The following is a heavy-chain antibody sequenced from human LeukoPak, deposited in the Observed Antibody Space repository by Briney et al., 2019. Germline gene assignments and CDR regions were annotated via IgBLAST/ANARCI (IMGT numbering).Heavy chain of an antibody. CDR2: IGSTSSTI. D-gene: IGHD3-22*01. V-gene: IGHV3-48*01. CDR3: ARDHHRRLYDSQARDTFDI. CDR1: GFTFSSYT. J-gene: IGHJ3*02. Sequence: GGSLRLSCAAPGFTFSSYTMNWVRQASGKGLEWVSYIGSTSSTIYYADSVKGRFTISRDNAKNSLYLQMNSLRAEDTAVYYCARDHHRRLYDSQARDTFDIWGQGTMVTVSS.